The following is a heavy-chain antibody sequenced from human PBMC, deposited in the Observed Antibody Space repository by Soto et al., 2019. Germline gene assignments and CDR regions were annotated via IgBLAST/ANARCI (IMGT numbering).Heavy chain of an antibody. J-gene: IGHJ3*02. CDR1: GFDFRSYE. Sequence: GSLRLSCIASGFDFRSYEMNWVRQVPGKGLEWVSNIRANDESIYYADSVKGRVSVSRDNAKNSLFLEMNSLRVDDTAVYYCARETLRDAIDIWGQGTMVTVSS. V-gene: IGHV3-48*03. CDR3: ARETLRDAIDI. CDR2: IRANDESI.